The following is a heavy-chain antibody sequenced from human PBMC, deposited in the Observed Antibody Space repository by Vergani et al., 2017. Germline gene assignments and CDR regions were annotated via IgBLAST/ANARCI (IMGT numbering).Heavy chain of an antibody. CDR1: GFTFSSYA. CDR3: ARYDFWSGYYNGYYFDY. CDR2: ISGSGGST. Sequence: EVQLLESGGGLVQPGGSLRLSCAASGFTFSSYAMSWVRQPPGKGLEWVSAISGSGGSTYYADSVKGRFTISRDNAKNSLYLQMNSLRAEDTALYYCARYDFWSGYYNGYYFDYWGQGTLVTVSS. J-gene: IGHJ4*02. V-gene: IGHV3-23*01. D-gene: IGHD3-3*01.